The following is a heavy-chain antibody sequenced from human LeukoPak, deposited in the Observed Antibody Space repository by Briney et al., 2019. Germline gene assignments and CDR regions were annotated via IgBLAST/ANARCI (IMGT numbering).Heavy chain of an antibody. CDR1: GGSISSSSYY. Sequence: SETLSLTCTVSGGSISSSSYYWGWIHQPPGKGLEWIGSIYYSGSTYYNPSLKSRVTISVDTSKNQFSLKLSSVTAADTAVYYCASLYCTNGVCYRLQFDYWGQGTLVTVSS. V-gene: IGHV4-39*01. J-gene: IGHJ4*02. CDR3: ASLYCTNGVCYRLQFDY. D-gene: IGHD2-8*01. CDR2: IYYSGST.